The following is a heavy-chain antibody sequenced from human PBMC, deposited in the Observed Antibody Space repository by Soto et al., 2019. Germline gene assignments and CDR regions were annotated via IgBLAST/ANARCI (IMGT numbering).Heavy chain of an antibody. Sequence: QVQLVQSGAEVKKPGASVKVSCKAYGYTFNNYGISWVRQTPGQGLEWMGWISAYNGNTNYVQKLQGRVTMTTDTSTNTAYMELRSLRSDDTAVDYGAREQATSDYYYYAMDVWGQGTTVTVSS. CDR3: AREQATSDYYYYAMDV. CDR1: GYTFNNYG. CDR2: ISAYNGNT. D-gene: IGHD3-9*01. V-gene: IGHV1-18*01. J-gene: IGHJ6*02.